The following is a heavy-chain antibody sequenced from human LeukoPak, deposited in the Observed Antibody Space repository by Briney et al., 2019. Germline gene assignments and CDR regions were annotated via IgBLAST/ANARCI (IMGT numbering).Heavy chain of an antibody. Sequence: SETLSLTCTVSGGSISSGSYYWSWIRQPAGKGQEWIGRIYTSGSTNYNPSLKSRVTISVDTSKNQFSLKLSSVTAADTAVYYCARDGGWYSPFDYWGQGTLVTVSS. CDR1: GGSISSGSYY. CDR3: ARDGGWYSPFDY. CDR2: IYTSGST. J-gene: IGHJ4*02. D-gene: IGHD6-19*01. V-gene: IGHV4-61*02.